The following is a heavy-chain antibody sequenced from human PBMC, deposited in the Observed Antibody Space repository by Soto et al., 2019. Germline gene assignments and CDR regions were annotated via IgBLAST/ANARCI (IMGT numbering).Heavy chain of an antibody. CDR2: IYYSGGT. CDR1: GGYISSGYF. D-gene: IGHD6-13*01. J-gene: IGHJ4*02. V-gene: IGHV4-31*01. CDR3: ARFAKEENTKRESWYAFDI. Sequence: VQLQESGPGLVKPSQTLSLTCTVSGGYISSGYFWSWIRQRPGKGLEWIGNIYYSGGTYSNPSLGRLFVMSVDTSKNEFTLKVNSVTAADTAMYYCARFAKEENTKRESWYAFDIWGQGILVTVSS.